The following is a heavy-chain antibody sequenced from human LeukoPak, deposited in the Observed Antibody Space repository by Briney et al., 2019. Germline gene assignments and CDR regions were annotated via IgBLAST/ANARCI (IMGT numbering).Heavy chain of an antibody. V-gene: IGHV1-69*04. CDR1: GGTFSSYA. CDR3: ARAEMVRGVITPYYGMDV. J-gene: IGHJ6*02. CDR2: IIPILGIA. D-gene: IGHD3-10*01. Sequence: SVKVSCKASGGTFSSYAISWVRQAPGQGLEWVGRIIPILGIANYAQKFQGRVTITADKSTSTAYMELSSLRSEDTAVYYCARAEMVRGVITPYYGMDVWGQGTTVTVSS.